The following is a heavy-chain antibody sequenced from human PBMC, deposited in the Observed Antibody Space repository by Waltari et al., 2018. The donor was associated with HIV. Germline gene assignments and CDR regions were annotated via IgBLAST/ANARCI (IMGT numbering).Heavy chain of an antibody. D-gene: IGHD3-10*01. J-gene: IGHJ4*02. CDR1: GYTFPRYY. Sequence: QVQLVQSGAEVKKPGASVKVSCKASGYTFPRYYINWVRQATGQGLEWMGWMNPNSGNTGYAQKFQGRVTMTRNTPISTAYMELSSLRSEDTAVYYCARVNYGSGRSAPDYWGQGTLVTVSS. CDR3: ARVNYGSGRSAPDY. V-gene: IGHV1-8*01. CDR2: MNPNSGNT.